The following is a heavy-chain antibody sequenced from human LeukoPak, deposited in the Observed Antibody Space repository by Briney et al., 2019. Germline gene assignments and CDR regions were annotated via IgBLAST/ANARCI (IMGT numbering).Heavy chain of an antibody. V-gene: IGHV1-18*01. J-gene: IGHJ6*02. D-gene: IGHD2-2*01. CDR3: ARMGYCSSTSCLWGGYYYYYYGMDV. Sequence: ASVKVSCKASGYTFTSYGISWVRQAPGQGLEWMGWISAYNGNTNYAQKLQGRVTMTTGTSTSTAHMELRSLRSDDTAVYYCARMGYCSSTSCLWGGYYYYYYGMDVWGQGTTVTVSS. CDR2: ISAYNGNT. CDR1: GYTFTSYG.